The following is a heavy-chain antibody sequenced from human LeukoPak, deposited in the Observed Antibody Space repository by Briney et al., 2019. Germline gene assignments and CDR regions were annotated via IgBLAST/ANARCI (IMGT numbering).Heavy chain of an antibody. D-gene: IGHD6-13*01. V-gene: IGHV4-39*07. CDR2: LYYSGST. CDR3: ARDLVAAAGGDAFDI. J-gene: IGHJ3*02. Sequence: SETLSLTCTVSGGSISSTSYYWGWIRQPPGKGLEWIGSLYYSGSTYYNPSLKSRVTISVDTSKNQFSLKLSSVTAADTAAYYCARDLVAAAGGDAFDIWGQGTMVTVSS. CDR1: GGSISSTSYY.